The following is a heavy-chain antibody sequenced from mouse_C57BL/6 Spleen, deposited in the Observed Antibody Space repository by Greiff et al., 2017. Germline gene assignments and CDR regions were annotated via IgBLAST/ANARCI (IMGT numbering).Heavy chain of an antibody. J-gene: IGHJ3*01. V-gene: IGHV2-5*01. CDR3: AKKYGYDGSGFAY. Sequence: QVQLQQSGPGLVQPSQSLSITCTVSGFSLTSYGVHWVRQAPGKGLEWLGVIWSGGSTDYNAASMSSLSITTDDSKSQVFFKMNSLQADDTAIYYGAKKYGYDGSGFAYWGQGTLVTVSA. CDR1: GFSLTSYG. CDR2: IWSGGST. D-gene: IGHD2-2*01.